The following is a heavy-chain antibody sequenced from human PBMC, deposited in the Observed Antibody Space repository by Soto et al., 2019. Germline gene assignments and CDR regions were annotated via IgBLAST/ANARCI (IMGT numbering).Heavy chain of an antibody. Sequence: GGSLRISCAAPGFTVSSHYISWVPQAPGKGLEWVSVIYSGGSTYYADSVKGRFTISRDNSKNTLYLQMNSLRAEDTAVYYCARDRVESGYPEYFQHWGQGTLVTVSS. CDR3: ARDRVESGYPEYFQH. J-gene: IGHJ1*01. CDR2: IYSGGST. CDR1: GFTVSSHY. V-gene: IGHV3-53*01. D-gene: IGHD3-22*01.